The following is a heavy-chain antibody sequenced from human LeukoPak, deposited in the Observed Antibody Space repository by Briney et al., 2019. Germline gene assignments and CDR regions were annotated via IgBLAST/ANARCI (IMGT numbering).Heavy chain of an antibody. Sequence: GGSLRLSCAVSGFTFSNYGMHWVRQAPGKGLEWVAVIWYDGINKYYADSVKGRFTISRDNSKNMVELQMNSLRAADTAVYYCARVWGYSTGRQPPTARADFDHWGQGTLILVSS. V-gene: IGHV3-33*01. J-gene: IGHJ4*02. CDR2: IWYDGINK. CDR1: GFTFSNYG. D-gene: IGHD6-19*01. CDR3: ARVWGYSTGRQPPTARADFDH.